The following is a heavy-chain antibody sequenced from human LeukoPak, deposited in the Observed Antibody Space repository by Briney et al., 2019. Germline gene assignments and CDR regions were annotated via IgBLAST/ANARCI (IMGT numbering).Heavy chain of an antibody. V-gene: IGHV6-1*01. CDR2: TYYRSKWYN. CDR3: ARGGVGQWLVRYYYYYYMDV. J-gene: IGHJ6*03. CDR1: GDSVSSNSAA. D-gene: IGHD6-19*01. Sequence: SQTLSLTCAISGDSVSSNSAAWNWIRQSPSRGLEWLGRTYYRSKWYNDYAVSVKSRITINPDTSKNQFSLQLNSVTPEDTAVYYCARGGVGQWLVRYYYYYYMDVWGKGTTVTVSS.